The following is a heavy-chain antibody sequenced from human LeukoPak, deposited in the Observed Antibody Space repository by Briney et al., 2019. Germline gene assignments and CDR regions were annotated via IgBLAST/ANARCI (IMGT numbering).Heavy chain of an antibody. CDR1: GFTFSSYE. V-gene: IGHV3-30*03. D-gene: IGHD3-10*01. CDR3: ARDLSPVVRASPMGY. CDR2: ITYDGYYK. J-gene: IGHJ4*02. Sequence: GGSLRLSCAASGFTFSSYEMNWVRQAPGKGLEWVALITYDGYYKYYSDSVKGRFTISSDTSKNTLYLQMNSLRAEGTAVYYCARDLSPVVRASPMGYWGQGTPVTVSS.